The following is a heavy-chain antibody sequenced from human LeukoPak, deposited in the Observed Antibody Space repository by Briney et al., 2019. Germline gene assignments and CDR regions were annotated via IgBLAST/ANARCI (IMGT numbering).Heavy chain of an antibody. CDR3: AREVATILRYFDY. Sequence: GGSLRLSCAASGFTFSSYAMSWVRQAPGKGLEWVSSISSSSSYIYYADSVKGRFTISRDNAKNSLYLQMNSLRAEDTAVYYCAREVATILRYFDYWGQGTLVTVSS. J-gene: IGHJ4*02. CDR2: ISSSSSYI. D-gene: IGHD5-24*01. V-gene: IGHV3-21*01. CDR1: GFTFSSYA.